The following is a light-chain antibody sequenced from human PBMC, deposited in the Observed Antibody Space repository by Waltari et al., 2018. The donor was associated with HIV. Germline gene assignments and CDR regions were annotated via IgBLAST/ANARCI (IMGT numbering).Light chain of an antibody. CDR3: SSYVTFTAL. CDR2: DAN. Sequence: QSALTQPASVSGSPGQSIPISCTGTTSDYNDYNHVSWYQKFPGKAPKLSIYDANKRPAVVLIRYSCSSFGNTAYLLIADLQAEDEADYFCSSYVTFTALFGGGTSVTVL. CDR1: TSDYNDYNH. J-gene: IGLJ2*01. V-gene: IGLV2-14*03.